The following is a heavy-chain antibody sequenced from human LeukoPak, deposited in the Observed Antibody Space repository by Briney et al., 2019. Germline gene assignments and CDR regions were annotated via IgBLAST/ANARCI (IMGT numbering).Heavy chain of an antibody. CDR3: ARGPFMEWPFDP. V-gene: IGHV3-23*01. CDR1: GFTFSSYA. Sequence: GGSLRLSCAASGFTFSSYAMSWVRQAPGKGLEWVSAISGSGGSTYYADSVKGRFTISRDNAKNSLYLQMNSLRAEDTAVYYCARGPFMEWPFDPWGQGTLVTVSS. D-gene: IGHD3-3*01. CDR2: ISGSGGST. J-gene: IGHJ5*02.